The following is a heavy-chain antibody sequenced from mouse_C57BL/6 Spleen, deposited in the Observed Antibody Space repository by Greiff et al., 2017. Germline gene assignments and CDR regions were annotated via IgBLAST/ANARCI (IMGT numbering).Heavy chain of an antibody. CDR1: GYTFTSYW. CDR2: IDPSDSYT. Sequence: QVHVKQPGAELVKPGASVKLSCKASGYTFTSYWMQWVKQRPGQGLEWIGEIDPSDSYTNYNQKFKGKATLTVDTSSSTAYMQLSSLTSEDSAFYYCARSPTALVATRYVDVWGTGTTVTVAS. J-gene: IGHJ1*03. CDR3: ARSPTALVATRYVDV. D-gene: IGHD1-1*01. V-gene: IGHV1-50*01.